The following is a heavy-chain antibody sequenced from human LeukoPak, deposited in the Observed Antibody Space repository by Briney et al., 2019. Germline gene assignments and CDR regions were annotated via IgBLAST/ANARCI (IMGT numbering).Heavy chain of an antibody. CDR2: ISSSGSTR. CDR1: GFTFSSYE. CDR3: ARDGLAAATLHWCFDL. V-gene: IGHV3-48*03. J-gene: IGHJ2*01. Sequence: GGSLRLSCEASGFTFSSYEMNWVRQAPGKGLEWISYISSSGSTRYYADSVKGRFTISRDNAKNSLYLQMNSLRAEDTAVYYCARDGLAAATLHWCFDLWGRGTLVTVSS. D-gene: IGHD6-25*01.